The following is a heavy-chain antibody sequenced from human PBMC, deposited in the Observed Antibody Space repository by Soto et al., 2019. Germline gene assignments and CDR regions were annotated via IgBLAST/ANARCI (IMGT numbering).Heavy chain of an antibody. J-gene: IGHJ4*02. V-gene: IGHV1-18*01. CDR1: GYSFISFG. Sequence: QVQLVQSGAEVKKPGASVNVSCKASGYSFISFGISWVRQAPGQGLEWMGWISPYIGNKEYAQNFQGRLTMATDTSTTTAYMALKTLRSDDTAVYYCTRGNRGFSDYWGRGTLVTVSS. CDR3: TRGNRGFSDY. D-gene: IGHD1-1*01. CDR2: ISPYIGNK.